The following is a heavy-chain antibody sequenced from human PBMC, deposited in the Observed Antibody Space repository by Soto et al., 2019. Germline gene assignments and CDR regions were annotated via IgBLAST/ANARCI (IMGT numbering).Heavy chain of an antibody. D-gene: IGHD1-26*01. J-gene: IGHJ1*01. CDR1: GFTFSNFA. V-gene: IGHV3-23*01. CDR2: ISASSSST. Sequence: PGGSLRLSCAASGFTFSNFAMSWVRQAPGKGLEWVSAISASSSSTYYADSVKGRFTISRDNSKNTLYLQMSGLRAEDTALYYWAKTCHWELRDEWFQHWAQGTLVTVSS. CDR3: AKTCHWELRDEWFQH.